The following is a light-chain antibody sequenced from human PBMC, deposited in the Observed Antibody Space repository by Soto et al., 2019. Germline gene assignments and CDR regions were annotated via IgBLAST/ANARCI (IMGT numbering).Light chain of an antibody. J-gene: IGKJ4*01. V-gene: IGKV1-5*01. CDR1: QSISSW. Sequence: DIQMTQSPSTLSASVGDRVTITCRASQSISSWLAWYQQKPGKAPKLLIYDASSLESGVPSRFSGSGSGTEFTLTISSLQPDDFATYYCQQYNSYSETFGGGTKVEI. CDR3: QQYNSYSET. CDR2: DAS.